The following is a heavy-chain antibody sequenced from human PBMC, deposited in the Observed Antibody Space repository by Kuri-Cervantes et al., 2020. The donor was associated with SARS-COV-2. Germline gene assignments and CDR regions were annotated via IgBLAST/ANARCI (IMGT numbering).Heavy chain of an antibody. D-gene: IGHD2-2*01. V-gene: IGHV3-48*03. CDR3: AKDSPEIVVVPAAPLYFDL. J-gene: IGHJ2*01. CDR1: GFTFSSYE. Sequence: GESLKISCAASGFTFSSYEMNWVRQAPGKGLEWVSYISSSGSTTYYADSVKGRFTISRDNSKNTLYLQMNSLRAEDTAVYYCAKDSPEIVVVPAAPLYFDLWGRGTLVTVSS. CDR2: ISSSGSTT.